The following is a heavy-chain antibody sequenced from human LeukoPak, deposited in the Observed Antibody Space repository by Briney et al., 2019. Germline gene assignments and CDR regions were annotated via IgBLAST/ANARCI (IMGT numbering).Heavy chain of an antibody. CDR3: ARDYIAALTDAFDI. D-gene: IGHD6-6*01. CDR1: GYTFTGYY. J-gene: IGHJ3*02. Sequence: ASVKVSCKASGYTFTGYYMHWVRQAPGQGLEWMGWINPNSGGTNYAQKFQGRVTMTRDTSISTAYMELSRLRSDDTAVYYCARDYIAALTDAFDIWGQGTKVTVSS. V-gene: IGHV1-2*02. CDR2: INPNSGGT.